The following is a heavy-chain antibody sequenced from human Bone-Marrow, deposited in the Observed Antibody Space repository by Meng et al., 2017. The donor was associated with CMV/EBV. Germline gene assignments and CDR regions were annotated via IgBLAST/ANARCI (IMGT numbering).Heavy chain of an antibody. CDR3: AHIAAAGAAYFDY. CDR1: GYSISSGYY. J-gene: IGHJ4*02. V-gene: IGHV4-38-2*02. D-gene: IGHD6-13*01. Sequence: SETLSLTCTVSGYSISSGYYWGGIRQPPGKGLEWIGSIYHSGSTYYNPSLKSRVTISVYTSKNQLSLKLSSVTAADTAVYYCAHIAAAGAAYFDYWGQGTLVTVSS. CDR2: IYHSGST.